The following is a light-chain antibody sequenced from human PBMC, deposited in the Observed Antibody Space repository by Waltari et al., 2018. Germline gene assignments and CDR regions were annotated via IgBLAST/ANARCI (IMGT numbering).Light chain of an antibody. Sequence: EIVLTQSPATLSLSPGERATLSCRASQSVSSYLAWYQQKPGQAPRLLIYDASNRATGIPARVSGSGSGTYFTLTISSLEPEDFAVYYCQQRSNWQFTFGPGTKVDIK. V-gene: IGKV3-11*01. CDR3: QQRSNWQFT. CDR1: QSVSSY. J-gene: IGKJ3*01. CDR2: DAS.